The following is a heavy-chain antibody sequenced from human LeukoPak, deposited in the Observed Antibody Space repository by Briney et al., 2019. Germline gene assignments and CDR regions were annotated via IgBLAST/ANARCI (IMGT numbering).Heavy chain of an antibody. CDR1: GGSISSYY. V-gene: IGHV4-59*01. J-gene: IGHJ5*02. Sequence: SETLSLTCTVSGGSISSYYWSWIRQPPGKGLEWIGYIYYSGGTNYDPSLKSRVTISVDTSKNQFSLKLSSVTAADTAVYYCARFLVGWFDPWGQGTLVTVSS. CDR2: IYYSGGT. CDR3: ARFLVGWFDP. D-gene: IGHD2-8*02.